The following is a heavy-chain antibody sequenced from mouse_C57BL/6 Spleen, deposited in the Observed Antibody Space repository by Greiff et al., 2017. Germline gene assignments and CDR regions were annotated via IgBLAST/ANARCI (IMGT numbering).Heavy chain of an antibody. CDR3: ARGDYDPWFAY. Sequence: QVQLQQSGPELVKPGASVKISCKASGYAFSSSWMNWVKQRPGKGLEWIGRIYPGDGDTNYNGKFKDKATLTADKSSSTAYMQLSSLTSDDSAVYFCARGDYDPWFAYWGQGTLVTVSA. D-gene: IGHD2-4*01. CDR1: GYAFSSSW. CDR2: IYPGDGDT. V-gene: IGHV1-82*01. J-gene: IGHJ3*01.